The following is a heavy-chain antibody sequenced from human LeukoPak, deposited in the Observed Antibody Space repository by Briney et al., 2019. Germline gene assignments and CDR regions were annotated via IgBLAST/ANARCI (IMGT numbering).Heavy chain of an antibody. CDR2: INPNSGGT. CDR3: ARDQSIAARRAGRGADY. D-gene: IGHD6-6*01. CDR1: GYTFTGYY. J-gene: IGHJ4*02. V-gene: IGHV1-2*02. Sequence: ASVKVSCKASGYTFTGYYMHWVRQAPGQGLGWMGWINPNSGGTNYAQKFQGRVTMTRDTSISTAYMELSRLRSDDTAVYHCARDQSIAARRAGRGADYWGQGTLVTVSS.